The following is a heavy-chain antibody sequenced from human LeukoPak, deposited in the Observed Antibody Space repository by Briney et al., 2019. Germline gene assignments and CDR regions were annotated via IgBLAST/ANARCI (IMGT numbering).Heavy chain of an antibody. CDR2: INPKSGGT. D-gene: IGHD6-13*01. Sequence: ASVKVSCKASGYTFTGYYMHWVRQAPGQGLEWMGWINPKSGGTNYAQKFQSRVTMTRDTSISTAYMELSRLRSDDTAVYYCAREGSSWQIFDYWGQGTLVTVSS. V-gene: IGHV1-2*02. CDR1: GYTFTGYY. J-gene: IGHJ4*02. CDR3: AREGSSWQIFDY.